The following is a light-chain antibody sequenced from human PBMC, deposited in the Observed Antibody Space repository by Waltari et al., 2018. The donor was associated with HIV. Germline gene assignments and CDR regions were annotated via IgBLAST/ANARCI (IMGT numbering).Light chain of an antibody. CDR3: QQRSNWLWT. CDR1: QNVYNY. J-gene: IGKJ1*01. CDR2: DAS. Sequence: EIVLTQSPATLSLSPGERATLSCWASQNVYNYLTWYQQKPGQPPRLLIYDASSRATGIAARFSGSGSGTDFTLTITSLEPEDFAVYYCQQRSNWLWTFGQGTKVEI. V-gene: IGKV3-11*01.